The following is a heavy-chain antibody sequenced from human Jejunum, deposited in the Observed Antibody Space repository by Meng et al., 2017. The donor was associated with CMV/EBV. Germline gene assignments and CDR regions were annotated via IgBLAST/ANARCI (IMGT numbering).Heavy chain of an antibody. CDR3: ARRYPNYYYGMDV. CDR2: IYYSGST. J-gene: IGHJ6*02. CDR1: GGSVSSGSYY. D-gene: IGHD2-15*01. Sequence: GGSVSSGSYYWSWISQPPGKGLEWIGYIYYSGSTRYNPSLKSRVTMSVDTSKNQFSLKLSSVTAADTAVYYCARRYPNYYYGMDVWSQGTTVTVSS. V-gene: IGHV4-61*07.